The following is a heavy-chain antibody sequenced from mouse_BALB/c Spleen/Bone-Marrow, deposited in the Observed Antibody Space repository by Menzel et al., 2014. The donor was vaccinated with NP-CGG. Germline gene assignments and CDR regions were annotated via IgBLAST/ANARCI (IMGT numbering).Heavy chain of an antibody. Sequence: QVQLKESGPGPVAPSQSLSITCTVSGFSLTSYGVHWVRQPPGKGLEWLGVIWAGGSTNYNSALMSRLSISKDNSKSQVFLKMNSLQTDDTAMYYCASMITTAWFAYWGQGTLVTVSA. CDR2: IWAGGST. V-gene: IGHV2-9*02. CDR3: ASMITTAWFAY. J-gene: IGHJ3*01. D-gene: IGHD2-4*01. CDR1: GFSLTSYG.